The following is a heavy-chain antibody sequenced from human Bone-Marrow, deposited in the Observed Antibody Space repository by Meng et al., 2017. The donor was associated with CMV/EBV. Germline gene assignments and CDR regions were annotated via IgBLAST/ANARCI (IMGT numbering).Heavy chain of an antibody. CDR3: ASKAMDV. CDR2: IVVGSGYT. J-gene: IGHJ6*02. V-gene: IGHV1-58*01. CDR1: GFSFTNAA. Sequence: SVKVSCKASGFSFTNAAVQWVRQARGEPLEWIGWIVVGSGYTSYAQKLQGRVTITRDMATSTAYMEVISLRSDDRAVYDCASKAMDVWGQGTTVTVSS.